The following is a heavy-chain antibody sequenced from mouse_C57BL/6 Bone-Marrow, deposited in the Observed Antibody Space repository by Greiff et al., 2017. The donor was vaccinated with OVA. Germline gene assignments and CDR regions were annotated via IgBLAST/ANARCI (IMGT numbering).Heavy chain of an antibody. CDR2: INPSNGGT. J-gene: IGHJ2*01. CDR1: GYTFTSYW. V-gene: IGHV1-53*01. D-gene: IGHD2-1*01. Sequence: QVQLQQPGTELVKPGASVKLSCKASGYTFTSYWMHWVKQRPGQGLEWIGNINPSNGGTNYNEKFKSKATLTVDKSSSTAYMQLSSLTSEDSAVFYCARWFGNYWYFDYWGQGTTLTVSS. CDR3: ARWFGNYWYFDY.